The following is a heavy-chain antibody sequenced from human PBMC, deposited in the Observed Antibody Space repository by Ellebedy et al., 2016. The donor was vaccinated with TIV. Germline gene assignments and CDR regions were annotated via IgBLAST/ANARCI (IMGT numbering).Heavy chain of an antibody. J-gene: IGHJ5*02. CDR2: INSDGSSI. D-gene: IGHD6-19*01. V-gene: IGHV3-74*01. CDR1: GFIFSSHW. Sequence: GESLKISCAASGFIFSSHWMHWVRQGPGRGLVWVSRINSDGSSISYADSVKGRFTISRDNANKELHLQMNSLTFEDTAVYHCVKGGWHNWFDPWGQGTLVTVSS. CDR3: VKGGWHNWFDP.